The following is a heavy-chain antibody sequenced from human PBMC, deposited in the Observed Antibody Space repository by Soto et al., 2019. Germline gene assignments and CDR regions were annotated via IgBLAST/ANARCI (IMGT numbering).Heavy chain of an antibody. J-gene: IGHJ4*02. CDR1: GFTLSDHY. Sequence: EVQLVESGGGLVQPGRSLRLSCAGSGFTLSDHYIDWVRQAPGKGLEWVGRSRDKGNSYSTDYAASVKGRFTISRDASKNSLYLQMNSLKTEDTALYYCTRSITGTTSFDYWGQGTLVTVSS. CDR2: SRDKGNSYST. CDR3: TRSITGTTSFDY. D-gene: IGHD1-7*01. V-gene: IGHV3-72*01.